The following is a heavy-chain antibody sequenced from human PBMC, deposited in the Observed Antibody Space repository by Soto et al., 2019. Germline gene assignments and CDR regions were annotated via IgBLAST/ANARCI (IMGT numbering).Heavy chain of an antibody. CDR1: GYTFPRYN. V-gene: IGHV1-8*01. D-gene: IGHD6-13*01. J-gene: IGHJ4*02. Sequence: QVQLVQSGAEVKKPGASVKVSCKASGYTFPRYNINWVRQAPGQGLEWVGWMNPNSGNTEYAQKFQGRVTMTRHTSISTAYIELSSLRSKDTAVYYCARLAWSSWVLAHLGQGTLVTVSA. CDR2: MNPNSGNT. CDR3: ARLAWSSWVLAH.